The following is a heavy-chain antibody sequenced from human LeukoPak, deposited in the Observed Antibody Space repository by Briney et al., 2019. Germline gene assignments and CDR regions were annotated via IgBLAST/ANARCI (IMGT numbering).Heavy chain of an antibody. CDR2: INPSGGST. CDR1: GYTFTSYY. Sequence: ASVKVSCKASGYTFTSYYMHWVRQAPGQGLEWMGIINPSGGSTSYAQKSQGRVTMTRDTSTSTVYMELSSLRSEDTAVYYCGRAVSQNGVDVWGQGTMVTVSS. J-gene: IGHJ6*02. CDR3: GRAVSQNGVDV. V-gene: IGHV1-46*01.